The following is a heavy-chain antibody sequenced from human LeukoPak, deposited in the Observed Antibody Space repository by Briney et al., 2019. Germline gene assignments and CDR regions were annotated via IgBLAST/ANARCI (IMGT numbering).Heavy chain of an antibody. CDR2: INTNDGST. CDR1: GYTFTSYY. J-gene: IGHJ4*02. Sequence: ASVKVSCEASGYTFTSYYMHWVRQAPGQGLAWMGRINTNDGSTNYAQKFQGRVTMTRDMSTSTVYMELSSLRSEDTAVYYCAREGYGSGTYLDYWGQGTLVTVSS. V-gene: IGHV1-46*01. D-gene: IGHD3-10*01. CDR3: AREGYGSGTYLDY.